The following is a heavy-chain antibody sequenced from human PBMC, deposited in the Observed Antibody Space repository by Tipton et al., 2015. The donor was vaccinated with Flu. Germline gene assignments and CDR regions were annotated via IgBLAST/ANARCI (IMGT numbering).Heavy chain of an antibody. J-gene: IGHJ5*02. CDR3: ARGGYDFGPHAWFDP. CDR2: IYSSGIT. Sequence: TLSLTCTVSGDSISSGGFYWSWVRQPAGKGLEWIGRIYSSGITKYNPSLKSRDTISIDTSKHQFSLKVTSVTAADTAVYYCARGGYDFGPHAWFDPWGQGRLVTVSS. D-gene: IGHD2/OR15-2a*01. V-gene: IGHV4-61*02. CDR1: GDSISSGGFY.